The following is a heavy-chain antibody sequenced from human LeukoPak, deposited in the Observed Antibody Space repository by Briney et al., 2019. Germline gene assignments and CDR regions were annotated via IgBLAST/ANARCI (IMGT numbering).Heavy chain of an antibody. CDR1: GGSLSSYY. D-gene: IGHD3-22*01. CDR3: ARDYYDRNDAFDI. CDR2: IYYSGST. J-gene: IGHJ3*02. Sequence: SETLSLTCTVSGGSLSSYYWSWIRQPPAQGLEWIGYIYYSGSTNYNPSLKSRVTISVDTSKNQFSLKLSSVTAADTAVYYCARDYYDRNDAFDIWGQGTMVTVSS. V-gene: IGHV4-59*01.